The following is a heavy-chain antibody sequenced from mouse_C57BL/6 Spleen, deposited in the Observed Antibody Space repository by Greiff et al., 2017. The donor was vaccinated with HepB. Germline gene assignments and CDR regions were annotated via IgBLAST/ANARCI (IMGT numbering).Heavy chain of an antibody. J-gene: IGHJ1*03. CDR2: ISYDGSN. D-gene: IGHD2-3*01. CDR1: GYSITSGYY. Sequence: VQLQESGPGLVKPSQSLSLTCSVTGYSITSGYYWNWIRQFPGNKLEWMGYISYDGSNNYNPSLKNRISITRDTSKNQFFLKLNSVTTEDTATYYCARGYDYGYFDVWGTGTTVTVSS. CDR3: ARGYDYGYFDV. V-gene: IGHV3-6*01.